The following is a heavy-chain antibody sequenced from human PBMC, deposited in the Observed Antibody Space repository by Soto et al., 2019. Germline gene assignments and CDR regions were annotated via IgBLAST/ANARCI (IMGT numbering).Heavy chain of an antibody. CDR2: INHSGST. Sequence: KTSETLSLTCAVYGGSFSGYYWSWIRQPPGKGLEWLGEINHSGSTNYNPSLKSRVTISVDTSKNQFSLKLSSVTAADTAVYYCARGYCSGGSCYSWLLYYYGMDVWGQGTTVTVSS. D-gene: IGHD2-15*01. J-gene: IGHJ6*02. CDR1: GGSFSGYY. V-gene: IGHV4-34*01. CDR3: ARGYCSGGSCYSWLLYYYGMDV.